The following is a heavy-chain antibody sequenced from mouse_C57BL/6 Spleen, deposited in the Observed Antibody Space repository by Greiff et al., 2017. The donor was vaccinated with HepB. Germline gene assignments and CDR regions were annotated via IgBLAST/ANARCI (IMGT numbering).Heavy chain of an antibody. J-gene: IGHJ3*01. V-gene: IGHV5-12*01. CDR2: ISNGGGST. Sequence: EVQLVESGGGLVQPGGSLKLSCAASGFTFSDYYMYWVRQTPEKRLEWVAYISNGGGSTYYPDTVKGRFTISRDNAKNTLYLQMSRLKSEDTAMYYCARQGYSNYVAWFAYWGQGTLVTVSA. CDR1: GFTFSDYY. D-gene: IGHD2-5*01. CDR3: ARQGYSNYVAWFAY.